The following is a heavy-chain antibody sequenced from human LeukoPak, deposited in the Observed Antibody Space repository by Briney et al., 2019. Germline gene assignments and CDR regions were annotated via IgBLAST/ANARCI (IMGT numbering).Heavy chain of an antibody. Sequence: GGSLRLSCAASGFTVSSNYMSWVRQAPGKGLEWVSAISGSGGSTYYADSVKGRFTISRDKSKNTLYLQMNSLRDEDTAVYYCAKDKLLEWSYYYYMDVWGKGTTVTVSS. D-gene: IGHD3-3*01. CDR3: AKDKLLEWSYYYYMDV. CDR1: GFTVSSNY. J-gene: IGHJ6*03. CDR2: ISGSGGST. V-gene: IGHV3-23*01.